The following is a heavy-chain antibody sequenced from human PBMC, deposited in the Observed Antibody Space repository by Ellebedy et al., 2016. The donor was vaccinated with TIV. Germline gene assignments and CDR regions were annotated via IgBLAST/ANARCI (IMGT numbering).Heavy chain of an antibody. V-gene: IGHV3-74*01. Sequence: GESLKISCAASGFTFTQYCLHWVRQAPGKGPVWVSRINSDGSSTTYADSVKGRFTISRDKAKNTLYLQMNSLRAEDTAVYYCAKGRGGSSYSSLDVWGQGTTVTVSS. CDR1: GFTFTQYC. D-gene: IGHD2-15*01. J-gene: IGHJ6*02. CDR3: AKGRGGSSYSSLDV. CDR2: INSDGSST.